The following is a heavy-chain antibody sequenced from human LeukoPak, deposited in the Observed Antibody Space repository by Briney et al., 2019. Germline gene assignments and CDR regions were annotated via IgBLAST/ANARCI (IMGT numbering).Heavy chain of an antibody. CDR2: IKSKIDGGTT. Sequence: PGGSLRLSCAASGFTVSNVWLSWVRPAPGKGLGWVGRIKSKIDGGTTDYAAPVKGRSRISRDDSKNTLYLQINSLETEDTAVYYCTTVANGGDFDYWGQGTLVTVSS. CDR3: TTVANGGDFDY. CDR1: GFTVSNVW. D-gene: IGHD3-16*01. J-gene: IGHJ4*02. V-gene: IGHV3-15*01.